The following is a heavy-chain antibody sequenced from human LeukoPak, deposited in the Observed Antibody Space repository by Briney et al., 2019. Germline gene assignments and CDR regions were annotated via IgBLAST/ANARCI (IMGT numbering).Heavy chain of an antibody. CDR3: TRRRWGSSSVIGY. CDR2: INHSGST. J-gene: IGHJ4*02. Sequence: PSETLSLTCGVTGGSLSGYYWSWIRQTPSNELEWIGEINHSGSTNYNPSLKSRVTISVDTSKNQFYLTLNSLTAADTAVYYCTRRRWGSSSVIGYWGRGTRVTVSS. CDR1: GGSLSGYY. D-gene: IGHD6-6*01. V-gene: IGHV4-34*01.